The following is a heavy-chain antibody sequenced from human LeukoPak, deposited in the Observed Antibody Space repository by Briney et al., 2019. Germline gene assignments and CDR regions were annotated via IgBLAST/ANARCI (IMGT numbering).Heavy chain of an antibody. CDR1: GFTVSSNY. D-gene: IGHD3-3*01. CDR2: IYSGGST. Sequence: GGSLRLSCAASGFTVSSNYMSWVRQAPGKGLEWVSVIYSGGSTYYADSVKGRFTISRDNSKNTLYLQMNSLRAEDTAVYNCASSPILSRFDYWGQGTLVTVSS. J-gene: IGHJ4*02. CDR3: ASSPILSRFDY. V-gene: IGHV3-53*01.